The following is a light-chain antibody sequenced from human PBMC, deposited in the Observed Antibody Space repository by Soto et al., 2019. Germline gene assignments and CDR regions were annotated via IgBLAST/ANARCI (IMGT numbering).Light chain of an antibody. J-gene: IGLJ1*01. Sequence: QSALTQPASVSGSPGQSITISCTGTSSDVGGYNYVSWYQQHPGKAPKLMIYDVSNRPSGVSNRFSGSKSGNTASLTISGRQAEDVVDYYCSSYTSSSTHHYVFGTWTKGTVL. CDR2: DVS. CDR3: SSYTSSSTHHYV. V-gene: IGLV2-14*01. CDR1: SSDVGGYNY.